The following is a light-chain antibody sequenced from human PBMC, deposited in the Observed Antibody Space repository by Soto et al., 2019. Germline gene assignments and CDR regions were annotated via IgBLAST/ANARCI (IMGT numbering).Light chain of an antibody. V-gene: IGLV2-14*01. CDR2: DVS. CDR1: SSDVGGYNY. CDR3: SSHTSRTTFV. J-gene: IGLJ1*01. Sequence: QSVLTQPASVPGSPGQSITISCTGSSSDVGGYNYVSWYQQHPGKAPKLMIYDVSNRPSGVSNRFSGSKSGNTASLTISGLQAEHEAVFYCSSHTSRTTFVFGSGTTVTVL.